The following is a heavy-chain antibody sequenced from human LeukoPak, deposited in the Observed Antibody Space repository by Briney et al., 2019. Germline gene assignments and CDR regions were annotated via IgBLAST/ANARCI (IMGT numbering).Heavy chain of an antibody. CDR3: ARGRVPAAITANWFDP. D-gene: IGHD2-2*02. CDR2: IYYSGST. J-gene: IGHJ5*02. CDR1: GGSISSGGYY. Sequence: PSQTLSLTCTVSGGSISSGGYYWSWIRQHPGKGLEWIGYIYYSGSTYYNPSLKSRVTISVDTPKNQFSLKLSSVTAADTAVDYCARGRVPAAITANWFDPWGQGTLVTVSS. V-gene: IGHV4-31*03.